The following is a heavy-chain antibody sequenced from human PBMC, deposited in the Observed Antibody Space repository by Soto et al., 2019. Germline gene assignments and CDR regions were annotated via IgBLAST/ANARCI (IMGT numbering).Heavy chain of an antibody. CDR1: GHTFTTYG. CDR3: ASWLFDIFTGYCKIDF. Sequence: ASVKVSCKPSGHTFTTYGLHWVRQAPGQGLEWMGWITAYNGNTNYAQKFQDRVTMTTDTSTSTAYMELRGLRSDDSGVYYCASWLFDIFTGYCKIDFWGQGTQVTVSS. D-gene: IGHD3-9*01. J-gene: IGHJ4*02. V-gene: IGHV1-18*01. CDR2: ITAYNGNT.